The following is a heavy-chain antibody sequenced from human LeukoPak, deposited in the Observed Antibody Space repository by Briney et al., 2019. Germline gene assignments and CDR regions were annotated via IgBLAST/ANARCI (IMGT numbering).Heavy chain of an antibody. CDR1: GYTFTSYD. CDR3: ARLTGDHNFDY. Sequence: SVKVSCKASGYTFTSYDINWVRQATGQGLEWMGRIIPILGIANYAQKFQGRVTITADKSTSTAYMELSSLRSEDTAVYYCARLTGDHNFDYWGQGTLVTVSS. D-gene: IGHD7-27*01. V-gene: IGHV1-69*04. CDR2: IIPILGIA. J-gene: IGHJ4*02.